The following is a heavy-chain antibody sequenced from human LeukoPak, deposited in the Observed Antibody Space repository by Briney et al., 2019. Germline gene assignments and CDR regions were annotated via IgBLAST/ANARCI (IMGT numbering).Heavy chain of an antibody. V-gene: IGHV1-58*01. CDR2: IVVGSGNT. J-gene: IGHJ4*02. D-gene: IGHD5-12*01. Sequence: SVKVSCKASGFTFTSSAVQRVRQARGQRLEWIGWIVVGSGNTNYAQKFQERVTITRDMSTSTAYMELSSLRSEDTAVYYCAAGFWGLRLPPDYWGQGTLVTVSS. CDR1: GFTFTSSA. CDR3: AAGFWGLRLPPDY.